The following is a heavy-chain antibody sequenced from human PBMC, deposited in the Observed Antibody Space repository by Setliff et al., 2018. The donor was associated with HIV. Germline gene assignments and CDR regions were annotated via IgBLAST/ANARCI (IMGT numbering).Heavy chain of an antibody. CDR3: ARDSSSWYEFYFDC. J-gene: IGHJ4*02. Sequence: PGGSLRLSCAASGFTFSNAWMSWVRQAPGKGLEWLSYIGSSGTPIYYADSVKGRFTISRDNAKNSLNLQMNSLRAEDTAVYYCARDSSSWYEFYFDCWGQGTLVTVSS. CDR1: GFTFSNAW. V-gene: IGHV3-11*04. D-gene: IGHD6-13*01. CDR2: IGSSGTPI.